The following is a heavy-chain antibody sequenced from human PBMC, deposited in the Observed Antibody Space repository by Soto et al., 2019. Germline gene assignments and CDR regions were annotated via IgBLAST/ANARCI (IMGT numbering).Heavy chain of an antibody. CDR1: GFTFSSYW. D-gene: IGHD2-2*01. V-gene: IGHV3-7*01. CDR3: ATDRRRDCSSTSCYPPEFYP. Sequence: EVQLVESGGGLVQPGGSLRLSCAASGFTFSSYWMSWVRQAPGKGLEWVANIKQDGSEKYYVDSVKGRFTISRDNANNSLYRQMNSLRGQDTAVYYCATDRRRDCSSTSCYPPEFYPWGQVTLVTVSS. CDR2: IKQDGSEK. J-gene: IGHJ5*02.